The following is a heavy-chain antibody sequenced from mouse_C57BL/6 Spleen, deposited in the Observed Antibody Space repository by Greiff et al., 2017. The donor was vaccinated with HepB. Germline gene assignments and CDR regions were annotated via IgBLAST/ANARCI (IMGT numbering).Heavy chain of an antibody. Sequence: EVKLVESGGGLVKPGGSLKLSCAASGFTFSSYAMTWVRQTPEKRLEWVATISDGGSYTYYPDNVKGRFTISRDNAKNNLYLQMSHLKSEDTAMYYCARSYGNYWYFDVWGTGTTVTVSS. V-gene: IGHV5-4*03. J-gene: IGHJ1*03. CDR3: ARSYGNYWYFDV. CDR1: GFTFSSYA. CDR2: ISDGGSYT. D-gene: IGHD2-1*01.